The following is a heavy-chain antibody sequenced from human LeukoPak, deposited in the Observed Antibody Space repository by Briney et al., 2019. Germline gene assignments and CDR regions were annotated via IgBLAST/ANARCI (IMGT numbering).Heavy chain of an antibody. Sequence: ASVKVSCKASGYTFTGYYMHWVRQAPGQGLEWMGWINPNSGGTNYAQKFRGRVTMTRDTSISTAYMELSRLRSDDTAVYYCARDGSGSYYNVRLFDYWGQGTLVTVSS. V-gene: IGHV1-2*02. CDR2: INPNSGGT. CDR3: ARDGSGSYYNVRLFDY. D-gene: IGHD3-10*01. CDR1: GYTFTGYY. J-gene: IGHJ4*02.